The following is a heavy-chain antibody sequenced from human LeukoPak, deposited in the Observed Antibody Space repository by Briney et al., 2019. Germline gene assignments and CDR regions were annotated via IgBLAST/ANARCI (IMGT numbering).Heavy chain of an antibody. V-gene: IGHV4-61*09. CDR1: GGSISSGSYY. CDR3: ARCTSTSCYHFDY. J-gene: IGHJ4*02. CDR2: IYTSGST. D-gene: IGHD2-2*01. Sequence: SETLSLTCSVSGGSISSGSYYWSWIRQPAGEGLEWIGHIYTSGSTNYNPSLKSRVTISIDTSKNQFSLKLSSVTAADTAVYYCARCTSTSCYHFDYWAREPWSPSPQ.